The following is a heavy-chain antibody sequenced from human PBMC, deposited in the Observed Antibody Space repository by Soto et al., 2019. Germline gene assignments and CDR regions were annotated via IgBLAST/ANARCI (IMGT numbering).Heavy chain of an antibody. V-gene: IGHV4-59*01. CDR1: GGSISSYY. Sequence: QVQLQESGPGLVKPSETLSLTCTVSGGSISSYYWSWIRQPPGKGLEWIGYIYYSGSPTHNPSLRSLVTVSVATPENQVALKPSSVPPAHSAGYYCAIEGYSSSWDAWGAFDIWGQGTMVTVPS. J-gene: IGHJ3*02. CDR3: AIEGYSSSWDAWGAFDI. D-gene: IGHD6-13*01. CDR2: IYYSGSP.